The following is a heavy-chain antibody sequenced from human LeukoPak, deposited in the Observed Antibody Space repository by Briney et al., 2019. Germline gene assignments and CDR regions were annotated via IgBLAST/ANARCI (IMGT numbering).Heavy chain of an antibody. CDR1: GGSISSDNW. Sequence: ASETLSLTCAVSGGSISSDNWWSWVRPPPGKGLEWIGYIYHSGSTYYNPSLKSRVTISVDRAKNQFSLKLSSVTAADTAVYYCAREGLGVAAAGTFVCDWGQGTLVTVSS. CDR2: IYHSGST. D-gene: IGHD6-13*01. J-gene: IGHJ4*02. V-gene: IGHV4-4*02. CDR3: AREGLGVAAAGTFVCD.